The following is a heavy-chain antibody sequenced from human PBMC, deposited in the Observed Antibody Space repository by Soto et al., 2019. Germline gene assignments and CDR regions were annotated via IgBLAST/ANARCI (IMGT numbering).Heavy chain of an antibody. CDR3: ARERRGYVNYFDY. CDR2: IYYNGNT. J-gene: IGHJ4*02. V-gene: IGHV4-30-4*01. CDR1: GGSFSSGDYY. D-gene: IGHD5-12*01. Sequence: SEILSLTCTVSGGSFSSGDYYWTWIRQPPGKGLEWMGYIYYNGNTNYKPSLKSRITISIDTSKNQFSLNLRSVSAADTAVYYCARERRGYVNYFDYWGQGTLVTVSS.